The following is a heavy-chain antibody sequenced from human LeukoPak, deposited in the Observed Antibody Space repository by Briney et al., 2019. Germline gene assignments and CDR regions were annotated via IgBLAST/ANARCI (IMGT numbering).Heavy chain of an antibody. D-gene: IGHD6-19*01. CDR2: INQSGTT. V-gene: IGHV4-34*01. CDR3: ARDRGNGWYLRPNIFQHLGFEL. CDR1: GGSLSGYY. J-gene: IGHJ3*01. Sequence: SETLSLTCGVSGGSLSGYYWSWIRQPPGKGLEWIGEINQSGTTNYKSSLKTRVTISVDTSNNQFSLKLESVTAADTAVYYCARDRGNGWYLRPNIFQHLGFELWGQGTLVTVSS.